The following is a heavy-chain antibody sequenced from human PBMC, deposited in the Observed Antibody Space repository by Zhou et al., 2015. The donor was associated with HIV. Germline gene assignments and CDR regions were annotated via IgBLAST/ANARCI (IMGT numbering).Heavy chain of an antibody. CDR2: INPNSGGT. D-gene: IGHD4-17*01. CDR3: ARDLSLRDYGDYNEYFQH. V-gene: IGHV1-2*06. Sequence: QVQLVQSGAEVKNPGASVKVSCKASGYTFTGYYMHWVRQAPGQGLEWMGRINPNSGGTNYAQKFQGRVTMTRDTSISTAYMELSRLRSDDTAVYYCARDLSLRDYGDYNEYFQHWGQGTLVTVSS. CDR1: GYTFTGYY. J-gene: IGHJ1*01.